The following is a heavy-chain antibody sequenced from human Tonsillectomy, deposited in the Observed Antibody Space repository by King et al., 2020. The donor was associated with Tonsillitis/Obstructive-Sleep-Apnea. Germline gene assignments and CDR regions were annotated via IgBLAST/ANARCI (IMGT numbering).Heavy chain of an antibody. J-gene: IGHJ4*02. V-gene: IGHV2-5*02. CDR3: AHTLTIFGVVPYYFDY. CDR2: IYWDDDK. Sequence: LTLKESGPTLVKPTQTLTLTCTFSGFSLSTSGVGVGWIRQPPGKALEWLALIYWDDDKRYSPSLKSRLTITKDTSKNQVVLTMTNMDPVDTATYYCAHTLTIFGVVPYYFDYWGQGTLVTVSS. D-gene: IGHD3-3*01. CDR1: GFSLSTSGVG.